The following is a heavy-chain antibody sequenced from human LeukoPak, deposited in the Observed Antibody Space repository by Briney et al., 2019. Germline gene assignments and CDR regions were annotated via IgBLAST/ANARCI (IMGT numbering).Heavy chain of an antibody. D-gene: IGHD6-19*01. J-gene: IGHJ4*02. CDR2: IYSGGST. CDR1: GFTVSSNY. V-gene: IGHV3-66*02. CDR3: ARHRRLVQYYFDY. Sequence: PGGSLRLSCAASGFTVSSNYMSWVRQAPGKGLEWVSVIYSGGSTYYADSVKGRFTISRDNSKNTLYLQMNSLGAEDTAVYYCARHRRLVQYYFDYWGQGTLVTVSS.